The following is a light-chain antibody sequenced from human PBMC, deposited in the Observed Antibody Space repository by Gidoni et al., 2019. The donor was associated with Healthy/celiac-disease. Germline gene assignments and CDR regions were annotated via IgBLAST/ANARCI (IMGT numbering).Light chain of an antibody. J-gene: IGKJ3*01. CDR3: QQRSNWRAT. V-gene: IGKV3-11*01. Sequence: EIVLTQSPATLSLSPGERATLSCRASQSVSSSLAWYQQKPGQAPRLLIYDASNRATGIPARFSGSGSGTDFTLTISSLEPEDFAVYYCQQRSNWRATFGPGTKVDIK. CDR1: QSVSSS. CDR2: DAS.